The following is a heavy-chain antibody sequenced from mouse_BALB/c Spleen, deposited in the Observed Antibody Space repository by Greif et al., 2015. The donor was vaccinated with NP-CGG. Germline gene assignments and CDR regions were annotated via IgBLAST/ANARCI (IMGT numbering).Heavy chain of an antibody. V-gene: IGHV7-1*02. CDR1: GFTFSDFY. CDR2: SRNKANDYTT. Sequence: EVKVEESGGGLVQPGGSLRLSCATSGFTFSDFYMEWVRQPPGKRLGWIAASRNKANDYTTEYSASVKGRFIVSRDTSQSILYLQMNALRAEDTAIYYCARDDGYYWYFDVWGAGTTVTVSS. CDR3: ARDDGYYWYFDV. J-gene: IGHJ1*01. D-gene: IGHD2-2*01.